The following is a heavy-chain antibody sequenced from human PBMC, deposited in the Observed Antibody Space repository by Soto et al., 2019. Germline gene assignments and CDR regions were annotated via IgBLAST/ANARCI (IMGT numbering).Heavy chain of an antibody. CDR2: ISSSGSTI. Sequence: GGSLRLSCAASGFTFSSYEMNWVRQAPGKGLEWVSYISSSGSTIYYADSVKGRFTISRDNAKNSLYLQMNSLRAEDTAVYYCARDEYYYARWAFDIWGQGTMVTVSS. CDR1: GFTFSSYE. J-gene: IGHJ3*02. CDR3: ARDEYYYARWAFDI. V-gene: IGHV3-48*03. D-gene: IGHD3-10*01.